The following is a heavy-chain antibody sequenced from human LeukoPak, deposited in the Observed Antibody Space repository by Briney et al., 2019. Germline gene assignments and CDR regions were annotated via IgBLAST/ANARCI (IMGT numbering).Heavy chain of an antibody. V-gene: IGHV4-34*01. CDR1: GGSISSYY. J-gene: IGHJ4*02. CDR3: ARGKYSSGWYAYYFDY. D-gene: IGHD6-19*01. CDR2: INHSGST. Sequence: SETLSLTCTVSGGSISSYYWSWIRQPPGKGLEWIGEINHSGSTNYNPSLKSRVTISVDTSKNQFSLKLSSVTAADTAVYYCARGKYSSGWYAYYFDYWGQGTLVTVSS.